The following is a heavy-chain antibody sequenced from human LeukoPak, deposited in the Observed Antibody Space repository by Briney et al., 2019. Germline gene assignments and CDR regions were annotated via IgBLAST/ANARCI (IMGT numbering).Heavy chain of an antibody. Sequence: SETLSLTCTVSGGSISSGGYYWSWIRQPPGKGLEWIGYIYHSGSTYYNPSLKSRVTISVDRSKNQFSLKLSSVTASDTAMYYCAMTASSTSPFDYWGQGTLVTVSS. J-gene: IGHJ4*02. D-gene: IGHD2-2*01. V-gene: IGHV4-30-2*01. CDR1: GGSISSGGYY. CDR3: AMTASSTSPFDY. CDR2: IYHSGST.